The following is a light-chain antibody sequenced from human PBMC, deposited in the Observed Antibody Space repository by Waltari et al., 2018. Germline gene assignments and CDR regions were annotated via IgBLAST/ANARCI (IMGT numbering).Light chain of an antibody. Sequence: EIVLTQSPGTLSLSPGEGASLSCRASQAVSRSYIAWYQQKPGQAPRLLIYGASSRAPGIPDRFGGSGSGTDFTLTISRLEPEDFAVYYCQLYGNSPRYSFGQGTRLEIK. CDR3: QLYGNSPRYS. V-gene: IGKV3-20*01. CDR2: GAS. J-gene: IGKJ2*01. CDR1: QAVSRSY.